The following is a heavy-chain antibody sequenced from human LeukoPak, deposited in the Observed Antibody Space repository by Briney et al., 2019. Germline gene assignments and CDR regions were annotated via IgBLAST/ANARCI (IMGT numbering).Heavy chain of an antibody. D-gene: IGHD5-12*01. V-gene: IGHV3-30*03. Sequence: GGSLRLSCAASGFSFSSFSMNWVRQAPGKGLEWVAVISYDGINKYYADSVKGRFTISRDNSKNTLYLQMNSLRAEDTAVYYCARGGRSGYDSPPFDYWGQGTLVTVSS. CDR3: ARGGRSGYDSPPFDY. CDR2: ISYDGINK. CDR1: GFSFSSFS. J-gene: IGHJ4*02.